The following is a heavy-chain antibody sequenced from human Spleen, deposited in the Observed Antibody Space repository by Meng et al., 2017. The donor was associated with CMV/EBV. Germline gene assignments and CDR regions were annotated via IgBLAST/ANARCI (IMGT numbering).Heavy chain of an antibody. CDR1: GGSISSSSYY. D-gene: IGHD3-10*01. V-gene: IGHV4-39*07. CDR2: IYYSGST. Sequence: QPPLRESGPGLVQPSETLAPPCTVSGGSISSSSYYWGWVRQPPGKGLEWIGSIYYSGSTYYNPSLKSRVTISVDTSKNQFSLKLSSVTAADTAVYYCARIINDYGDYWGQGTLVTVSS. CDR3: ARIINDYGDY. J-gene: IGHJ4*02.